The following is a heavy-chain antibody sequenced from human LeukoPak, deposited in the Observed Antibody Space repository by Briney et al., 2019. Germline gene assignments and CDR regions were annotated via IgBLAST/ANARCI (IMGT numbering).Heavy chain of an antibody. Sequence: GSSVKVSCKASGGTFSSYAISWVRQAPGQGLEWMGGIIPIFGTANYAQKFQGRVTITADESTSTAYMELSSLRSEDTAVYYCARDLRGVRGVIPTSYYYYGMDVWGQGTTVTVSS. CDR2: IIPIFGTA. CDR3: ARDLRGVRGVIPTSYYYYGMDV. D-gene: IGHD3-10*01. J-gene: IGHJ6*02. V-gene: IGHV1-69*01. CDR1: GGTFSSYA.